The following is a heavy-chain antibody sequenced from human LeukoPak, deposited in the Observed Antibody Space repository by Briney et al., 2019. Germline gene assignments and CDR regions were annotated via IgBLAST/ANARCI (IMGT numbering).Heavy chain of an antibody. D-gene: IGHD1-1*01. Sequence: SETLSLTCAAYGGSFSSYYWSWIRQSPGKGLEWIAGINHRGDTNYNPSVKSRVTISVDTSKNQFSLKVTSLTAADTAVYYCARGPTISETGYFDYWGQGTLATVSS. V-gene: IGHV4-34*01. CDR2: INHRGDT. J-gene: IGHJ4*03. CDR1: GGSFSSYY. CDR3: ARGPTISETGYFDY.